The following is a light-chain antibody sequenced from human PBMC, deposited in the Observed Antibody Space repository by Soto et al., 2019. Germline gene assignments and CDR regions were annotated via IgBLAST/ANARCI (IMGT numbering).Light chain of an antibody. J-gene: IGKJ1*01. CDR3: QQYNNWWT. Sequence: EIVMTQSPATLSVSPGERATLSCRASQSVNRNLAWYQQKFGQAPRPLIYAASTRATGIPARFSGSGSETEFTLAISSLQSEYFAIYYCQQYNNWWTFGQGTKVEI. V-gene: IGKV3-15*01. CDR1: QSVNRN. CDR2: AAS.